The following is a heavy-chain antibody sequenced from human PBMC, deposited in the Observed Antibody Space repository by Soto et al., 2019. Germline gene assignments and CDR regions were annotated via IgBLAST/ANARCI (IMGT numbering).Heavy chain of an antibody. D-gene: IGHD6-19*01. J-gene: IGHJ4*02. CDR3: ARDSSGWYYFDY. CDR2: IWYDGSNK. V-gene: IGHV3-33*01. CDR1: GFTFSSYG. Sequence: VQLVESGGDLVQPGGSLRLSCAASGFTFSSYGMHWVRQAPGKGLEWVAVIWYDGSNKYYADSVKGRFTISRDNSKNTLYLQMNSLRAEDTAVYYCARDSSGWYYFDYWGQGTLVTVSS.